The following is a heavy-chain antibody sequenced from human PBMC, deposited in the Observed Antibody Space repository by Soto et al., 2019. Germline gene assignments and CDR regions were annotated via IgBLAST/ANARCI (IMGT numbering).Heavy chain of an antibody. V-gene: IGHV1-69*13. J-gene: IGHJ5*02. CDR3: ATTDGSSWYWFDP. Sequence: SVKVSCKASGGAFSSHAISWVRQAPGQGLEWMGGIIPIFGTANYAQKFQGRVTITADESTSTAYMELSSLRSEDTAVLYCATTDGSSWYWFDPWGQGTLGTVSS. D-gene: IGHD6-13*01. CDR1: GGAFSSHA. CDR2: IIPIFGTA.